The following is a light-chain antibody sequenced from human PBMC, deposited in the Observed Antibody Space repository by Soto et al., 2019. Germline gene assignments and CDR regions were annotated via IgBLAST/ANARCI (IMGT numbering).Light chain of an antibody. CDR2: DAS. V-gene: IGKV1-33*01. Sequence: DLQMTQSPSSLSASIGDRVTITCQASQDISHNLNWYQQKPGKAPNLLIFDASKVEAGVPSRFTGSGSGTHFSFTISSLQPEDIATYYCQHYDTLPPTFGGGTKVEIK. J-gene: IGKJ4*01. CDR3: QHYDTLPPT. CDR1: QDISHN.